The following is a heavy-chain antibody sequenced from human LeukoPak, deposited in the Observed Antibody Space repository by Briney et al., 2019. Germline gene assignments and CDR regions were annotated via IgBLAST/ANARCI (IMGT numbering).Heavy chain of an antibody. D-gene: IGHD4-17*01. Sequence: PSETLSLTCTVSGGSISSGGYYWSWIRQHPGKGLEWIGYIYYSGSTYYNPSLKSRVTISVDTSKNQFSLKLTSVTAADTAVYYCARRGYGDQPFDYWGQGTLVTVSS. CDR1: GGSISSGGYY. J-gene: IGHJ4*02. CDR3: ARRGYGDQPFDY. CDR2: IYYSGST. V-gene: IGHV4-31*03.